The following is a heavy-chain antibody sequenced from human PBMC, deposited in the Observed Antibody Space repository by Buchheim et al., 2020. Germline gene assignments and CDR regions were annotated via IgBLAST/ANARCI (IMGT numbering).Heavy chain of an antibody. CDR1: GYTFTSYD. D-gene: IGHD3-3*01. J-gene: IGHJ5*02. Sequence: QVQLVQSGAEVKKPGASVKVSCKASGYTFTSYDINWVRQATGQGLEWMGWMNPNSGNTGYAQKFQGRVTMPRNTSISTAYMELSSLRSEDTAVYYCARGGITIFEVVITDNWFDPWGQGTL. CDR3: ARGGITIFEVVITDNWFDP. CDR2: MNPNSGNT. V-gene: IGHV1-8*01.